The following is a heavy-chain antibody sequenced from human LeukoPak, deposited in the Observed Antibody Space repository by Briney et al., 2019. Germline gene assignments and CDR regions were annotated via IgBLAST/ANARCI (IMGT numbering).Heavy chain of an antibody. J-gene: IGHJ6*03. V-gene: IGHV3-53*01. Sequence: GGSLRLSCAVSGFTVSSNYMSWVRQAPGKGLEWVSVIYSGGSTYYADSVKGRFTISRDNSKNTLYLQMNSLRAEDTAVYYCARARNYDILTGFGYYMDVWGKGTTVTVSS. CDR3: ARARNYDILTGFGYYMDV. CDR2: IYSGGST. CDR1: GFTVSSNY. D-gene: IGHD3-9*01.